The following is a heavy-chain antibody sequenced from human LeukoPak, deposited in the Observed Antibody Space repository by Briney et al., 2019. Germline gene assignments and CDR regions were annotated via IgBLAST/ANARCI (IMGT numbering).Heavy chain of an antibody. CDR3: ARVRSVGGNPHAFNI. CDR2: IKQDGREK. J-gene: IGHJ3*02. CDR1: GFTFSSYW. V-gene: IGHV3-7*01. Sequence: GGSLRLSCAASGFTFSSYWMSWVRQAPGKGLEWVANIKQDGREKYYMDSVKGRFTISRDNAENSLELQMNSLRVEDTALYYCARVRSVGGNPHAFNIWGQGTMVTVSS. D-gene: IGHD4-23*01.